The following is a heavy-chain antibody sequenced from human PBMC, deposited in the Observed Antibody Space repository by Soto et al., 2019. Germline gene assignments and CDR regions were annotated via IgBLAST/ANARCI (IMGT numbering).Heavy chain of an antibody. CDR3: ARVMGYHTQVGYFQF. D-gene: IGHD2-8*02. CDR1: GYTFGSYD. CDR2: MNPNSGNT. Sequence: GASVKVSCKASGYTFGSYDINWVRQATGQGLEWMGWMNPNSGNTGYAQNFQGRVSMTRDTSTSTAYMELSGLRSEDTAVYYCARVMGYHTQVGYFQFWGQGTQVTVSS. V-gene: IGHV1-8*01. J-gene: IGHJ1*01.